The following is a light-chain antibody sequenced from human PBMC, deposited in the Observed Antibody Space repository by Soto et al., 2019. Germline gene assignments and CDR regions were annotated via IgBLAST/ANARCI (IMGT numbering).Light chain of an antibody. Sequence: EIGLTQSPGTLSWSAGERATLSCRASQSVSSSYLAWYQQKNGQAPRLLIYGASSRATGIPDRFSGSRYGTDFNLTISRLEPEDFAVYYCQQYGSSPRTFGQGTKVDIK. CDR3: QQYGSSPRT. CDR1: QSVSSSY. CDR2: GAS. J-gene: IGKJ1*01. V-gene: IGKV3-20*01.